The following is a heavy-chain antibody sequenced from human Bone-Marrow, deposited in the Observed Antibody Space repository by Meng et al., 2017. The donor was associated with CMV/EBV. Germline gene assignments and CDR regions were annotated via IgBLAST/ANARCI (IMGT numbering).Heavy chain of an antibody. D-gene: IGHD6-13*01. J-gene: IGHJ6*02. V-gene: IGHV6-1*01. CDR1: GDSVSSNSAA. CDR3: ARDPRVAAARTPYLYYYHYGMDV. Sequence: SETLSLTCAISGDSVSSNSAAWNWIRQSPSRGLEWLGRTYYSSKWYNEYALSVKGRITINPDTSKDQFSLKMKSVTPEDTAVYYCARDPRVAAARTPYLYYYHYGMDVWGQGTAVTVSS. CDR2: TYYSSKWYN.